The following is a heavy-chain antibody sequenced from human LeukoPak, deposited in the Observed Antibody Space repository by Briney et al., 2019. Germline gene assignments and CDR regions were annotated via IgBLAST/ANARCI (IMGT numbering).Heavy chain of an antibody. Sequence: SETLSLTCTVSGGSISSYYWSWIRQPPGKGLEWIGYIYYSGSTNYNPSLKSRVTISVDTSKNQFSLKLSSVTAADTAVYYCARELGAAAGLKWFDPWGQGTLVTVSS. CDR2: IYYSGST. J-gene: IGHJ5*02. CDR1: GGSISSYY. CDR3: ARELGAAAGLKWFDP. V-gene: IGHV4-59*01. D-gene: IGHD6-13*01.